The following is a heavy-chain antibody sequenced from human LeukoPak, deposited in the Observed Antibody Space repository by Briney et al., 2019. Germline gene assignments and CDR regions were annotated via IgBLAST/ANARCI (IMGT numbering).Heavy chain of an antibody. D-gene: IGHD3-16*01. CDR1: GYTLTELS. CDR3: ATDYRSYDYVWGSYSY. Sequence: EASVKVSCKVSGYTLTELSMHWVRQAPGKGLEWMGGFDPEDGETIYAQKFQGRVTMTEDTSTDTAYMELGSLRSEDTAVYYCATDYRSYDYVWGSYSYWGQGTLVTVSS. J-gene: IGHJ4*02. V-gene: IGHV1-24*01. CDR2: FDPEDGET.